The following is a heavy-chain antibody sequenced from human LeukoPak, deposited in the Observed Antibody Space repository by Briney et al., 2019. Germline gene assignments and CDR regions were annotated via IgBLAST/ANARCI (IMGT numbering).Heavy chain of an antibody. D-gene: IGHD6-6*01. CDR2: IIPIFGTA. Sequence: ASVKVSCKASGGTFSSYAISWVRQAPGQGLEWMGGIIPIFGTANYAQKFQGRVTITADESTSTAYMERSSLRSEDTAVYYCARGGTGSSRVYYFDYWGQGTLVTVSS. V-gene: IGHV1-69*13. J-gene: IGHJ4*02. CDR3: ARGGTGSSRVYYFDY. CDR1: GGTFSSYA.